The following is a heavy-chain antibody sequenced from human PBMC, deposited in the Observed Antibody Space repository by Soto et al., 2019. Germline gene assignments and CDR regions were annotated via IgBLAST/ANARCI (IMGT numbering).Heavy chain of an antibody. CDR1: GFTFSNYG. CDR2: IWSDGSNK. V-gene: IGHV3-33*01. D-gene: IGHD2-2*02. Sequence: QVQLVESGRGVVQPGRSLRLSCAASGFTFSNYGMHWVRQAPGKGLAWVAVIWSDGSNKYYADSVKGRFTISRDNSKNTLYLQMNSVRAEDTAVYYCARGGYCSSTSCYTQRGGVERILYYYYYGMDVWGQGTTVTVSS. J-gene: IGHJ6*02. CDR3: ARGGYCSSTSCYTQRGGVERILYYYYYGMDV.